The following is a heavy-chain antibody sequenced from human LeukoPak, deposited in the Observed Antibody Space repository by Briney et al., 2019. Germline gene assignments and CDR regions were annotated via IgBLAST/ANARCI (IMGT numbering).Heavy chain of an antibody. CDR1: GGSISSGGYS. Sequence: SQTLSLTCAVSGGSISSGGYSWSWIRQPPGKGLEWIGYIYHSGSTYYNPSLKSRVTISVDRSKNQFSLKLSSVTAADTAVYYCARDWVQGWFDPWGQGTLVTVSS. D-gene: IGHD5-18*01. J-gene: IGHJ5*02. V-gene: IGHV4-30-2*01. CDR2: IYHSGST. CDR3: ARDWVQGWFDP.